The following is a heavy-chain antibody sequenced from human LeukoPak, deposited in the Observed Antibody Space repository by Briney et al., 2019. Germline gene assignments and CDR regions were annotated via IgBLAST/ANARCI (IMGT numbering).Heavy chain of an antibody. V-gene: IGHV3-64*01. CDR1: GFTFSSYA. J-gene: IGHJ4*02. CDR2: ISSNGGST. D-gene: IGHD2-8*01. Sequence: LPGGSLRLSCAASGFTFSSYAMHWVRQAPGKGLEYVSAISSNGGSTHYANSVKGRFTISRDNSKNTLYLQMGSLRAEDMAVYYCARGGYCTNGVCYYGDYGRDYWGQGTLVTVSS. CDR3: ARGGYCTNGVCYYGDYGRDY.